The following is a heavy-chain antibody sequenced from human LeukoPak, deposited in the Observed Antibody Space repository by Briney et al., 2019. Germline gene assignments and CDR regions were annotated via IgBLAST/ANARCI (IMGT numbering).Heavy chain of an antibody. V-gene: IGHV4-34*01. CDR3: ARYVVRGVIIV. J-gene: IGHJ4*02. CDR2: INHSGST. Sequence: SETLSLTCAVYGGSFSGYYWSWIRQPPGKGLEWIGEINHSGSTNYNPSLKSRVTISVDTSKNQFSLKLSSVTAADTAVYYCARYVVRGVIIVWGQGTLVTVSS. CDR1: GGSFSGYY. D-gene: IGHD3-10*01.